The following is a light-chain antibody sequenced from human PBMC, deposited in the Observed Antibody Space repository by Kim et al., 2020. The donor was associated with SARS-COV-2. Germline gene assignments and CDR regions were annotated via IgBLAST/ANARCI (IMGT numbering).Light chain of an antibody. CDR3: QQYNNRPPWT. V-gene: IGKV3D-15*01. CDR2: GAS. J-gene: IGKJ1*01. CDR1: QSISSN. Sequence: EIVMTQSPATLSVSPGERATLSCTASQSISSNLAWYQQKPGQAPRLLVFGASTRATGIPARFSGSGSGTEFTLTISSLQSEDFAIYYCQQYNNRPPWTFVQVTKVDIK.